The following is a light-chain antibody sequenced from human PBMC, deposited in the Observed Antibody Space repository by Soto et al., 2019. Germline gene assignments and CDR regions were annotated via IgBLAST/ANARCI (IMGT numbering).Light chain of an antibody. Sequence: EIVMTQSPATLSVSPGETATLSCRASQSVSYNLAWYQQKPCQGPRLLSYGAFTRATGIPARFSGSGSGTEFTLTISSLQYEDFAVYYCQQYKNWPPLTFGGGTKVAIK. CDR1: QSVSYN. V-gene: IGKV3-15*01. CDR2: GAF. J-gene: IGKJ4*01. CDR3: QQYKNWPPLT.